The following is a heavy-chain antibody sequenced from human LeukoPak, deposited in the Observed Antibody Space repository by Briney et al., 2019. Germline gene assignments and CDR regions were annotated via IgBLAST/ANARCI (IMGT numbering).Heavy chain of an antibody. CDR2: ITGDGGST. CDR1: GFTFDNYA. V-gene: IGHV3-43*02. J-gene: IGHJ3*01. Sequence: PGGSLRLSCAASGFTFDNYAIHWVRQSPGKGLEWVSLITGDGGSTFYADSVQGRFTISRDNSKNSLYLQMHSLRTEDTALYYCAKDLAMVRANDAFDVWGQGTMVTVSS. CDR3: AKDLAMVRANDAFDV. D-gene: IGHD3-10*01.